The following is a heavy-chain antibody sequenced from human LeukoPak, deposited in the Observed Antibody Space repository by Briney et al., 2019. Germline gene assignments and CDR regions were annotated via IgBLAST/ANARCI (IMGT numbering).Heavy chain of an antibody. D-gene: IGHD3-22*01. Sequence: GRSLRLSCAASGFTFSSYAMHWVRQAPGKGLEWVALISYDGTNKFYEDSVKGRFTISRDNSKNTLYLQVNSLRAEDTAVYYCARYLTGWGESSGYSDYWGQGTLVTVSS. J-gene: IGHJ4*02. CDR2: ISYDGTNK. CDR1: GFTFSSYA. CDR3: ARYLTGWGESSGYSDY. V-gene: IGHV3-30*01.